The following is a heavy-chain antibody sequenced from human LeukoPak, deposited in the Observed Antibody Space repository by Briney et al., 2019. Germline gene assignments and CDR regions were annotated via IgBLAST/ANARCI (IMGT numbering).Heavy chain of an antibody. CDR2: ISGGGGVP. J-gene: IGHJ6*02. Sequence: GGSLRLSCAASGFTFSSYTMTWVRQAPGKGLEWVSRISGGGGVPYYADSVKGRFTISRDNSKSTLYLQMNSLRAEDTAIYYCAKRHDSSGYSYYYSMDVWGQGTTVTVSS. D-gene: IGHD3-22*01. CDR3: AKRHDSSGYSYYYSMDV. V-gene: IGHV3-23*01. CDR1: GFTFSSYT.